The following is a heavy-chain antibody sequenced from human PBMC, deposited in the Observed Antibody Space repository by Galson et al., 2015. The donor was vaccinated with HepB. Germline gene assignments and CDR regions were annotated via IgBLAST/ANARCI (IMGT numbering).Heavy chain of an antibody. CDR3: AFSLGYCSSTSCLNYFDY. CDR2: IIPIFGTA. V-gene: IGHV1-69*13. J-gene: IGHJ4*02. CDR1: GGTFSSYA. D-gene: IGHD2-2*01. Sequence: SVKVSCKASGGTFSSYAISWVRQAPGQGLEWMGGIIPIFGTANYAQKFQGRVTITADESTSTAYMELSSLRSEDTAVYYCAFSLGYCSSTSCLNYFDYWGQGTLVTVSS.